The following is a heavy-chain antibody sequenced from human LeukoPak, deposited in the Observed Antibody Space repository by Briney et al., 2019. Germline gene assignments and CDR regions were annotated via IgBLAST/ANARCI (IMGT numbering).Heavy chain of an antibody. V-gene: IGHV3-30*18. J-gene: IGHJ4*02. CDR3: AKVSRRGAHGVYFDY. Sequence: GGSLRLSCAASGFTFSSYGMHWVRQAPGKGLEWVAVISYDGSSKYYADSVKGRFTISRDNSKNTLYLQMNSLRAEDTAVYYCAKVSRRGAHGVYFDYWGQGTLVTVSS. CDR2: ISYDGSSK. D-gene: IGHD1-26*01. CDR1: GFTFSSYG.